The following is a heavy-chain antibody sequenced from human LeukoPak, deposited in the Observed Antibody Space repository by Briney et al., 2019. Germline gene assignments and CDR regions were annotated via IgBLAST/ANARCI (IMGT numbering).Heavy chain of an antibody. D-gene: IGHD2-8*02. CDR1: GGSISSGGYY. J-gene: IGHJ4*02. CDR2: IYYSGST. V-gene: IGHV4-31*03. CDR3: AGHHPRNTVDF. Sequence: SQTLSLTCTVSGGSISSGGYYWSWIRQHPGKGLEWIGHIYYSGSTYYNPSLKSRVTISLYTSKNQFSLKLSSVTAADTAVYYCAGHHPRNTVDFWGQGTLVTVSS.